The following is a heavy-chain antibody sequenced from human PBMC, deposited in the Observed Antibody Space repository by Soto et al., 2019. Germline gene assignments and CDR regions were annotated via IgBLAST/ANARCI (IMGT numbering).Heavy chain of an antibody. D-gene: IGHD3-22*01. V-gene: IGHV1-2*02. CDR2: INPNSGGT. CDR3: ARRKGDYYDSSGYHYYFDY. J-gene: IGHJ4*02. CDR1: GYTFTDYY. Sequence: ASVKVSCKASGYTFTDYYVHWVRQAPGQGLEWMGSINPNSGGTKSAQKFQGRVTMTRDTSISTAYMELSRLRSDDTAVYYCARRKGDYYDSSGYHYYFDYWGQGTLVTVSS.